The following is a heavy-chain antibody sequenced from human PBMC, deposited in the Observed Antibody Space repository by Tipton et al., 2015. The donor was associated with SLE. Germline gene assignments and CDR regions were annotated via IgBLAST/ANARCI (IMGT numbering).Heavy chain of an antibody. CDR3: AREGQYQGWFDP. Sequence: TLSLTCTVSGGSISRSSHYWGWIRQPPGKGLEWIGSIYYSGRTYYNSSLKSRVTISVDTSKNQFSLKLSSVTDADTAVYYCAREGQYQGWFDPCGQGTLVTVSS. V-gene: IGHV4-39*07. D-gene: IGHD2-2*01. CDR1: GGSISRSSHY. J-gene: IGHJ5*02. CDR2: IYYSGRT.